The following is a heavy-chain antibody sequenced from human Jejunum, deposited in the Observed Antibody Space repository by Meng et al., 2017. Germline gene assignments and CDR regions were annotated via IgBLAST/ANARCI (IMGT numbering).Heavy chain of an antibody. D-gene: IGHD3-22*01. J-gene: IGHJ4*02. CDR1: GGSISNW. Sequence: VLVRGSGPGLVKPSGTLSLTCTVSGGSISNWWSWVRQPPGKGLEWIGDIYHSGTTNYNPSLQSRVTISVDKSENKFSLKLRSVTAADTAVYYCARVQGVFYDNDAYYSYFAYWGPGALVTVSS. CDR2: IYHSGTT. CDR3: ARVQGVFYDNDAYYSYFAY. V-gene: IGHV4-4*02.